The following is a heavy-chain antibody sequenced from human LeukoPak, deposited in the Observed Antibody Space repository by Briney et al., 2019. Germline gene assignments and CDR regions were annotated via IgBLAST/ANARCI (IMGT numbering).Heavy chain of an antibody. D-gene: IGHD3-10*01. CDR1: GFTVSSNY. Sequence: PGGSLRLSCAASGFTVSSNYMSWVRQAPGKGLEWVSVIYSGGSTYYADSVKGRFTISRDNSKNTLYLQTNSLRAEDTAVYYCAREGLWFGGQNWFDPWGQGTLDTVSS. V-gene: IGHV3-66*01. J-gene: IGHJ5*02. CDR3: AREGLWFGGQNWFDP. CDR2: IYSGGST.